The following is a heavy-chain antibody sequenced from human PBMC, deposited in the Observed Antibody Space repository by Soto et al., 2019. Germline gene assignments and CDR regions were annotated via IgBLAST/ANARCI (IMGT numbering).Heavy chain of an antibody. J-gene: IGHJ4*02. CDR2: IIPIFGTA. Sequence: ASVTVSCKASGGTFSSYAISWVRQAPGQGLEWMGGIIPIFGTANYAQKFQGRVTITADESTSTAYMELSSLRSEDTAVYYCARDASPYYYDSSAFCYFDYWGQGTLVTVSS. CDR3: ARDASPYYYDSSAFCYFDY. V-gene: IGHV1-69*13. CDR1: GGTFSSYA. D-gene: IGHD3-22*01.